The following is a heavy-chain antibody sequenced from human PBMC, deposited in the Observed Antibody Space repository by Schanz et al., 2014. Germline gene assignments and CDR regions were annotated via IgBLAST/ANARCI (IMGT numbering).Heavy chain of an antibody. CDR2: IYTSGST. CDR1: GGSISSGSYY. V-gene: IGHV4-61*02. J-gene: IGHJ6*02. D-gene: IGHD6-19*01. CDR3: ARVAVAGTAGNRDHYYVLDV. Sequence: QVQLQESGPGLVKPSQTLSLTCTVSGGSISSGSYYWSWIRQPAGKGLEWIGRIYTSGSTNYNPSLKSRVTISVDTSKNHFSLTLSSVAAADTAVYYCARVAVAGTAGNRDHYYVLDVWGQGTPVTVSS.